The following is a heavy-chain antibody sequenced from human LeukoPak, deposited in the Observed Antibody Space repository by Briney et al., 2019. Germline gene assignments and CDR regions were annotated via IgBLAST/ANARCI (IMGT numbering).Heavy chain of an antibody. J-gene: IGHJ4*02. CDR1: GFTFSSHA. D-gene: IGHD3-22*01. CDR2: ISYDGSNK. Sequence: GRSLRLSCAASGFTFSSHAMHWVRQAPGKGLEWVAVISYDGSNKYSADSVRGRFTISRDNAKNSLYLQMNSLRAEDTAVYYCARKTDSGGQGDYWGPGTLVTVSS. V-gene: IGHV3-30-3*01. CDR3: ARKTDSGGQGDY.